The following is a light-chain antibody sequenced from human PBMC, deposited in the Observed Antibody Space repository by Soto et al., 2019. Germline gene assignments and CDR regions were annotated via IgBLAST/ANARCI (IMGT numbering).Light chain of an antibody. V-gene: IGKV1-33*01. Sequence: DIQMTQSPSSLSASVGDRVTITCQASQDISHYLNWYQHKPGKAPKLLIYDASILKTGVPARFSGSGSGTDFTLTISSLQPEDIATYFCQQYDTLFSFGPGTKVDI. CDR2: DAS. CDR1: QDISHY. CDR3: QQYDTLFS. J-gene: IGKJ3*01.